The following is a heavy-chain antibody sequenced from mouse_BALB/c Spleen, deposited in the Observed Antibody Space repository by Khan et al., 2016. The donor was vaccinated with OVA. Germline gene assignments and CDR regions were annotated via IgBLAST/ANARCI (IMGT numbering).Heavy chain of an antibody. CDR1: GYSITSGYY. V-gene: IGHV3-6*02. Sequence: EVELVESGPGLVKPSQSLSLTCSVTGYSITSGYYWNWIRQFPGNKLEWMGYISYDGSNNYNPSLKNRISITRDTSKNQFFLKLDSVTTEDTATYYGAYGNYWYFDVWGAGTTVTVSS. D-gene: IGHD2-1*01. CDR3: AYGNYWYFDV. CDR2: ISYDGSN. J-gene: IGHJ1*01.